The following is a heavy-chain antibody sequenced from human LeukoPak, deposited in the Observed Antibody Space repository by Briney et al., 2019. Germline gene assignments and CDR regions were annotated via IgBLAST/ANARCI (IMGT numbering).Heavy chain of an antibody. CDR3: ARVDPSGSYSDY. Sequence: GGSLRLSCAASGFTFSSYSMNWVRQAPGKGLEWVSSISSSSSYIYYADSVKGRFTISRDNAKNSLYLQMNSLRAEDSAVYYCARVDPSGSYSDYWGQGTLVTVSS. CDR2: ISSSSSYI. J-gene: IGHJ4*02. CDR1: GFTFSSYS. V-gene: IGHV3-21*01. D-gene: IGHD1-26*01.